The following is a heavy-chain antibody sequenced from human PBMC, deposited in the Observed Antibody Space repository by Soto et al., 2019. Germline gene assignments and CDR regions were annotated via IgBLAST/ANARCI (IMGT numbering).Heavy chain of an antibody. J-gene: IGHJ6*02. CDR1: SYTFTNYG. CDR2: ISAYNGNA. Sequence: QVQLVQSGAEVKKPGASVRVSCKASSYTFTNYGIIWVRQAPGQGLEWLGWISAYNGNANYAQRFQGRVTMTTDTSTTTAYMDLRGLLSDDTAVYYCARSIAVAGTYYYGMDVWGQGTTVTVSS. CDR3: ARSIAVAGTYYYGMDV. D-gene: IGHD6-19*01. V-gene: IGHV1-18*01.